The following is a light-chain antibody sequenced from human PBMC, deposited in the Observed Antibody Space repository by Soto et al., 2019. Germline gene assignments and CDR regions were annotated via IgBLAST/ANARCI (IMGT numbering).Light chain of an antibody. CDR2: AVS. CDR1: SSDVGDHNS. Sequence: QSALTQPASVSGSPGQSITISCTGTSSDVGDHNSVSWYQQQPGKAPKLMIYAVSNRPSGVSNRFSASKSGNTASLTISGLQDEDEDDYYCGSYTTSSTVIFGGGTKLTVL. V-gene: IGLV2-14*03. CDR3: GSYTTSSTVI. J-gene: IGLJ2*01.